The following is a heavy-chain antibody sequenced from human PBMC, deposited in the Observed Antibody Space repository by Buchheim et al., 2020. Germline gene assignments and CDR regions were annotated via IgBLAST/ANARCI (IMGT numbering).Heavy chain of an antibody. CDR3: ARDEIPLLWFGELLSPGSMDV. V-gene: IGHV3-33*01. J-gene: IGHJ6*02. CDR2: IWFDGSNK. Sequence: QVQLVESGGGVVQPGRSLRLSCAASGFTFSSYGMHWVRQAPGKGREWVAVIWFDGSNKYYADSVKGRSTTSRDNSKNTLYLQMNSLRAEDTAVYYCARDEIPLLWFGELLSPGSMDVWGRETT. CDR1: GFTFSSYG. D-gene: IGHD3-10*01.